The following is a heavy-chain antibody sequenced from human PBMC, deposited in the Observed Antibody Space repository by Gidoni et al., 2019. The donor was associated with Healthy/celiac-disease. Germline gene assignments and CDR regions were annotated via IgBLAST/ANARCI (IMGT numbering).Heavy chain of an antibody. CDR1: GVSRSSARMG. D-gene: IGHD3-22*01. CDR2: IFSHDDK. V-gene: IGHV2-26*01. J-gene: IGHJ5*02. CDR3: ARIRNFYDISGYYYWFDP. Sequence: QVTVKESGPVLVKPTESLTLTCADSGVSRSSARMGVSWIRQPPGKDREWLAHIFSHDDKSSSTSLKSSLTISKDSSKRQVVLTMTNRDPVDTATYYSARIRNFYDISGYYYWFDPWGQGTLVTVSS.